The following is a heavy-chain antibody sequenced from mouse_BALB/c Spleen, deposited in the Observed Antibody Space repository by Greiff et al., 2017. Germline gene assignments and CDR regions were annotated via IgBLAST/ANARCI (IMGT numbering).Heavy chain of an antibody. CDR2: INSNGGST. J-gene: IGHJ4*01. CDR3: ARDRTTVVATEAMDY. V-gene: IGHV5-6-3*01. Sequence: EVQGVESGGGLVQPGGSLKLSCAASGFTFSSYGMSWVRQTPDKRLELVATINSNGGSTYYPDSVKGRFTISRDNAKNNLYLQMSSLKSEDTAMYYCARDRTTVVATEAMDYWGQGTSVTVSS. D-gene: IGHD1-1*01. CDR1: GFTFSSYG.